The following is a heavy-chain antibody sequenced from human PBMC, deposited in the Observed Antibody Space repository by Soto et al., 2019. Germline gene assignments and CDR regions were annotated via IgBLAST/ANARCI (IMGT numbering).Heavy chain of an antibody. CDR1: GGSICSYY. CDR2: IYYSGST. D-gene: IGHD3-16*01. J-gene: IGHJ3*02. CDR3: ASNYDWGLIDAFDI. V-gene: IGHV4-59*01. Sequence: SETLSLTCTVSGGSICSYYWSWIRQPPGKGLEWIGYIYYSGSTNYNPSLKSRVTISVDTSKNQFSLKLSSVTAADTAVYYCASNYDWGLIDAFDIWGQGTMVTVSS.